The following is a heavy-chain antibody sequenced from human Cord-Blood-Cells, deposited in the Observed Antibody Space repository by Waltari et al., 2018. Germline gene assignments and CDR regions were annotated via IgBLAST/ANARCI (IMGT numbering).Heavy chain of an antibody. D-gene: IGHD4-17*01. J-gene: IGHJ6*03. CDR3: ARSAYGGNSYYYYYYMDV. Sequence: QLQLQESGPGLVKPSETLSLTCTVPGGSISSSSYSWGWICQPPGKGLEWIGSIYYSGSTYYNPSLKSRVTISVDTSKNQFSLKLSSVTAADTAVYYCARSAYGGNSYYYYYYMDVWGKGTTVTVSS. CDR2: IYYSGST. V-gene: IGHV4-39*07. CDR1: GGSISSSSYS.